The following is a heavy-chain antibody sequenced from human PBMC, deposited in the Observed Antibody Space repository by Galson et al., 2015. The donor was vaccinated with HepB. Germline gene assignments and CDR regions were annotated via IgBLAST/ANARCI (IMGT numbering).Heavy chain of an antibody. CDR3: TTGAGGYCSSTGCYVGPPRTYGMDV. J-gene: IGHJ6*02. CDR2: IKSKTDGGTT. CDR1: GFTFSNAW. D-gene: IGHD2-2*01. Sequence: SLRLSCAASGFTFSNAWLNWARQAPGKGLAWVGRIKSKTDGGTTDYAAPVEGRFTISRDDSKNTLYLQMNSLKSEDTAVYYCTTGAGGYCSSTGCYVGPPRTYGMDVWGQGTTVTVSS. V-gene: IGHV3-15*07.